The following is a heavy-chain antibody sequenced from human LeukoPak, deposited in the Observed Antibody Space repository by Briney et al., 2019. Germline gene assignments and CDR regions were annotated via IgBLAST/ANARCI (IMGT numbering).Heavy chain of an antibody. CDR1: GFTFGDYA. CDR3: AKENSFYDSSGYFPEAFDY. CDR2: ISGNGGSP. Sequence: GGSLRLSCAASGFTFGDYAMSWVRQAPGKGLEWVSGISGNGGSPYYADSVKGRFTISRDNSKNTLYLQMNSLRAEDTAVYYCAKENSFYDSSGYFPEAFDYWGLGTLVTVSS. D-gene: IGHD3-22*01. V-gene: IGHV3-23*01. J-gene: IGHJ4*02.